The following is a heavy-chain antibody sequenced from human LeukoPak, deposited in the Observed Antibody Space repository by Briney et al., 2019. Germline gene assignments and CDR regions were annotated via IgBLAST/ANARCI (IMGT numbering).Heavy chain of an antibody. D-gene: IGHD2-15*01. Sequence: ASVKVSCKASGYTFTSYGISWVRQAPGQGLEXXXXISAYNGNTNYAQKLQGRVTMTTDTSTSTAYMELRSLRSDDTAVYYCARVGVVVAATLSSDYWGQGTLVTVSS. CDR2: ISAYNGNT. CDR1: GYTFTSYG. V-gene: IGHV1-18*04. CDR3: ARVGVVVAATLSSDY. J-gene: IGHJ4*02.